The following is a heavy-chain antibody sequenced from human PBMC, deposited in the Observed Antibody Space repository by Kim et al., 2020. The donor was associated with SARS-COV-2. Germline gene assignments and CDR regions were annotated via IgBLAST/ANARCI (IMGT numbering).Heavy chain of an antibody. V-gene: IGHV1-69*13. J-gene: IGHJ6*02. CDR1: GGTFSSYA. CDR2: IIPIFGTA. CDR3: ARGSSSWEGYYYYYGMDV. Sequence: SVKVSCKASGGTFSSYAISWVRQAPGQGLEWMGGIIPIFGTANYAQKFQGRVTITADESTSTAYMELSSLRSEDTAVYYCARGSSSWEGYYYYYGMDVWGQGTTVTVSS. D-gene: IGHD6-13*01.